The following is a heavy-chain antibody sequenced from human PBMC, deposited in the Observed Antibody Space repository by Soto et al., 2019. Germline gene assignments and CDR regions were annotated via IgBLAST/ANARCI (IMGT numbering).Heavy chain of an antibody. J-gene: IGHJ6*02. D-gene: IGHD6-19*01. CDR1: GADINTYS. CDR2: IYTSASI. V-gene: IGHV4-4*07. CDR3: ARDREAGYNFYYGMDV. Sequence: SETLSLTCSVSGADINTYSWTWIRQPAGKGLEWIGRIYTSASINYNPSLRGRVTLSVDTSTNQVSLKLASVAAADTAVYYCARDREAGYNFYYGMDVWGQGTTVTVSS.